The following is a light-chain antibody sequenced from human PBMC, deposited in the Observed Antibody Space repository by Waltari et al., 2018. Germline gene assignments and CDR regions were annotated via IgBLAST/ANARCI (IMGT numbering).Light chain of an antibody. V-gene: IGKV3-20*01. CDR1: QSVSSSY. CDR3: QQYGSF. J-gene: IGKJ3*01. CDR2: GAS. Sequence: TQSPGTLSLSPGERATLSCRASQSVSSSYLAWYQQKPGQTPRLLIYGASTRATGIPDRFSGSGSGTDFTLTITRLEPEDFAVYYCQQYGSFFGPGTRVDIK.